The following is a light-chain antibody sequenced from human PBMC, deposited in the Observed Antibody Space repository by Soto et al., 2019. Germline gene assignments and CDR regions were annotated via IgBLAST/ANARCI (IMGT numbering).Light chain of an antibody. CDR2: AAS. CDR1: QSINSY. Sequence: DIQMTQSPSSLSASVGDRVTITCRTSQSINSYLNWYQQKPGKAPKLLIYAASSLQSGVPSRFRGRGSGTDFTLTISSLQPEDFATYYCQQSYNTPITFGQGTRLEIK. CDR3: QQSYNTPIT. V-gene: IGKV1-39*01. J-gene: IGKJ5*01.